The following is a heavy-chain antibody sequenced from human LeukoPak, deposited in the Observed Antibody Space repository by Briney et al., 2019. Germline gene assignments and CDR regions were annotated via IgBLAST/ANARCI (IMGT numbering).Heavy chain of an antibody. CDR1: GYTFTNYW. CDR3: ARGRDSSGWYMGDY. V-gene: IGHV5-51*01. J-gene: IGHJ4*02. D-gene: IGHD6-19*01. CDR2: VYPGDSDT. Sequence: GESLKISCEGSGYTFTNYWIGWVRQMPGKGLEWMGTVYPGDSDTRYSPSFQGQVTFSADKSTSTAYLQWSSLKASDTAMYYCARGRDSSGWYMGDYWGQGTLVTVSS.